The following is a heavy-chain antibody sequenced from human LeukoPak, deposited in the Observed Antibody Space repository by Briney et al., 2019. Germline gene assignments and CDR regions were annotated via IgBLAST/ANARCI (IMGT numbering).Heavy chain of an antibody. CDR3: ARVVGSLLLGAFDI. CDR1: GFTVSSNY. CDR2: IYSGGST. D-gene: IGHD2-21*01. V-gene: IGHV3-66*01. J-gene: IGHJ3*02. Sequence: GGSLRLSCAASGFTVSSNYMSWVRQAPGKGLEWVSVIYSGGSTYYADSVKGRFTISRDNSKNTLYLQMNSLRAEDTAVYYCARVVGSLLLGAFDIWGQGTMVTVSS.